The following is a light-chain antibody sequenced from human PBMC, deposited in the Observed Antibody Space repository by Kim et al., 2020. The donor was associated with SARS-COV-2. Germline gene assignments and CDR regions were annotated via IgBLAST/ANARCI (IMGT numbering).Light chain of an antibody. J-gene: IGLJ3*02. CDR3: YSAADNRGV. CDR2: KDS. CDR1: VLAKKY. Sequence: SYELTQPSSVSVSPGQTARITCSGDVLAKKYARWFQQKPGQAPVLVIYKDSERPSGIPERFSGSSSGTTVTLTISGAQVEDEADYYCYSAADNRGVFGRGTKLTVL. V-gene: IGLV3-27*01.